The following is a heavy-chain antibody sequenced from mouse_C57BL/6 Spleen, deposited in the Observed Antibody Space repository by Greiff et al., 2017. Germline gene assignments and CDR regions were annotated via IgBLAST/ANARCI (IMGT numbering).Heavy chain of an antibody. J-gene: IGHJ2*01. Sequence: QVQLQQSGAELVKPGASVKISCKASGYAFSSYWMNWVKQRPGKGLEWIGQIYPGDGDTNYDGKLKGKATLTADNSSSTAYMQLSSLTSEDSAVYFCARGGDGYFDYWGQGTTLTVAS. V-gene: IGHV1-80*01. CDR2: IYPGDGDT. D-gene: IGHD3-3*01. CDR3: ARGGDGYFDY. CDR1: GYAFSSYW.